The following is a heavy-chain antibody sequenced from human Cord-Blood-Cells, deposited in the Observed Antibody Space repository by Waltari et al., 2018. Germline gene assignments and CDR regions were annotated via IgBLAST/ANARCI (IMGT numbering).Heavy chain of an antibody. Sequence: QAQLVQSGAEVKKPGASVKVSCKVSGYTLTELSMHWVRQAPGKGLEWMGGFDPEDGETSYAQKVQGRVTMTEDKSTDTAYMELSSLRSEDTAVYYCATLRAAFDYWGQGTLVTVSS. J-gene: IGHJ4*02. CDR1: GYTLTELS. D-gene: IGHD2-15*01. CDR2: FDPEDGET. CDR3: ATLRAAFDY. V-gene: IGHV1-24*01.